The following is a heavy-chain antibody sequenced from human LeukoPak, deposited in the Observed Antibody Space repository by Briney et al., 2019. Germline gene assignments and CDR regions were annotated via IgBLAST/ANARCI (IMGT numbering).Heavy chain of an antibody. D-gene: IGHD6-19*01. CDR1: GYTFTSYA. CDR3: VLVRSGWFVFDY. J-gene: IGHJ4*02. CDR2: ISAYNGNT. V-gene: IGHV1-18*01. Sequence: GASVKVSCKASGYTFTSYAMNWVRQAPGQGLEWMGWISAYNGNTNYAQKLQGRVTMTTDTSTSTAYMELRSLRSDDTAVYYCVLVRSGWFVFDYWGQGTLVTVSS.